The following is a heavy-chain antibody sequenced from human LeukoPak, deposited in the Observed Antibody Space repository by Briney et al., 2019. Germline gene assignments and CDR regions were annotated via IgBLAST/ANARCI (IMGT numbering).Heavy chain of an antibody. D-gene: IGHD3-22*01. CDR3: ARGPSNLYYYDSSGYETFDY. Sequence: PSETLSLTCAIYGGSFSGYYWSWIRQPPGKGLKWIGEINHSGSTNYNPSLKSRVTISVDTSKNQFSLKLSSVTAADTAVYYCARGPSNLYYYDSSGYETFDYWGQGTLVTVSS. J-gene: IGHJ4*02. CDR2: INHSGST. CDR1: GGSFSGYY. V-gene: IGHV4-34*01.